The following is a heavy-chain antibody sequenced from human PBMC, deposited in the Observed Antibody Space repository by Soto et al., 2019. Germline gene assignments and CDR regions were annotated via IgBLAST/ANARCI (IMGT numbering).Heavy chain of an antibody. CDR2: ISAYNGNT. J-gene: IGHJ5*02. Sequence: ASVKVSCKASGYTFASYGISWVRQAPGQGLEWMGWISAYNGNTNYAQKIQGRVTMTTDTSTSTAYMELRSLRFDDTAVYYCARDKRFLEWLFHPWGQGTLVTVSS. CDR1: GYTFASYG. D-gene: IGHD3-3*01. CDR3: ARDKRFLEWLFHP. V-gene: IGHV1-18*01.